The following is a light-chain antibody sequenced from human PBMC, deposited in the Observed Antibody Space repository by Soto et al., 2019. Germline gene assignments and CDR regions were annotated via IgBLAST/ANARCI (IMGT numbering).Light chain of an antibody. CDR1: QGIGNF. Sequence: IQLTQSPSSLSASVGDRVTITCRASQGIGNFLAWYQQKPGKVPKLLISAASSLQSGVPSRFSGRGSGTDFTLTITSLQPEDVATYYCQKYSSVITFGQGTRLEIK. CDR2: AAS. V-gene: IGKV1-27*01. CDR3: QKYSSVIT. J-gene: IGKJ5*01.